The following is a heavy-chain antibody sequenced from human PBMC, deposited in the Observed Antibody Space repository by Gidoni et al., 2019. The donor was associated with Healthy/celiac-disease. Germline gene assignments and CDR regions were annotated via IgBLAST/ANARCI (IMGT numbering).Heavy chain of an antibody. CDR1: GYTFTSYA. CDR2: INAGNGNT. Sequence: QVQLVQSGAEVKKPGASVKVSCKASGYTFTSYAMHWVRQAPGQRLEWMGWINAGNGNTKYSQKFQGRVTITRDTSASTAYMELSSLRSEDTAVYYCARDQRGSGSYEAFDIWGQGTMVTVSS. CDR3: ARDQRGSGSYEAFDI. D-gene: IGHD3-10*01. J-gene: IGHJ3*02. V-gene: IGHV1-3*01.